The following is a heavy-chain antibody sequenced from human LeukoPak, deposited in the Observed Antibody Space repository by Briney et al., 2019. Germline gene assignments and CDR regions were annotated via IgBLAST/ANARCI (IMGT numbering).Heavy chain of an antibody. J-gene: IGHJ6*02. D-gene: IGHD3/OR15-3a*01. CDR3: ARGIGGDNIIFFYYYGLDV. CDR2: IYSGGST. V-gene: IGHV3-53*05. Sequence: GGSLRLSCAASGFTVSSNYMSWVRQAPGKGLEWVSVIYSGGSTYYADSVKGRFTISRDNSKNTLYLQMNSLRPEDTAAYFCARGIGGDNIIFFYYYGLDVWGQGTTVTVSS. CDR1: GFTVSSNY.